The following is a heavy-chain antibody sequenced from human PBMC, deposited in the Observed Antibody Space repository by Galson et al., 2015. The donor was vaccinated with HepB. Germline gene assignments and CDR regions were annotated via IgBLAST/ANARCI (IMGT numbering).Heavy chain of an antibody. CDR3: ARDLITMVRGVPQYYFDY. CDR2: IYSGGST. Sequence: SLRLSCAASGFTVSSNYMSWVRQAPGKGLEWVSVIYSGGSTYYADSVKGRFTISRDNSKNTLYLQMNSLRAEDTAVYYCARDLITMVRGVPQYYFDYWGQGTLVTVSS. V-gene: IGHV3-66*02. J-gene: IGHJ4*02. CDR1: GFTVSSNY. D-gene: IGHD3-10*01.